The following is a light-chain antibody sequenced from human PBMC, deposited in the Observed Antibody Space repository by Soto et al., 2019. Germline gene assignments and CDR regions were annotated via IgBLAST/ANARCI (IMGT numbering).Light chain of an antibody. CDR2: AAS. Sequence: IQLTQSPSSLSASVGDRVTITCQASQDIRSALGWYQQKPGKVPKLLIYAASTLQSGVPSRFSGSGSGTDFTLTISSLQPEDFATYYCLLDFSYFWAFGQGTKVDIK. J-gene: IGKJ1*01. CDR1: QDIRSA. CDR3: LLDFSYFWA. V-gene: IGKV1-6*02.